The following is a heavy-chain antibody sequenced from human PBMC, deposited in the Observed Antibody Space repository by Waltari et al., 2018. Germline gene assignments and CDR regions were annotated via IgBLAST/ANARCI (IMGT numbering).Heavy chain of an antibody. CDR3: ARDSGAKGWFDP. CDR2: IYYSGST. Sequence: LQLQESGPGLVKPSETLSLTCPVSGGSISSSSYSWRWIRQPPGTGLAWIGCIYYSGSTYYNPSLKSRVTISVDTSKNQFSLKLSAVTAADTAVYYCARDSGAKGWFDPWGQGTLVTVSS. D-gene: IGHD3-10*01. V-gene: IGHV4-39*07. J-gene: IGHJ5*02. CDR1: GGSISSSSYS.